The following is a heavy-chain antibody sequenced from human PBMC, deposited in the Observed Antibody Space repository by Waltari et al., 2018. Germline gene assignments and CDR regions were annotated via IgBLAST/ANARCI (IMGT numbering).Heavy chain of an antibody. CDR1: GLLFSTYE. J-gene: IGHJ4*02. V-gene: IGHV3-48*03. CDR2: ISDSGATI. Sequence: EVQLVGSGGGWVQPGGSLRLSCGAPGLLFSTYEMNWGGQAPGRGLEWVSYISDSGATIYYADSVKGRFTISRDNAKNSLYLQMNSLRAEDTAVYYCAKGRGPLSIQGWEWGQGTLVTVSS. CDR3: AKGRGPLSIQGWE. D-gene: IGHD1-26*01.